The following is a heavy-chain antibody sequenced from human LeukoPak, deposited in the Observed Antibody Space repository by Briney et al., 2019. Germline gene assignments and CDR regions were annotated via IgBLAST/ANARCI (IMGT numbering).Heavy chain of an antibody. Sequence: GGSLRLSCAASGFTFDDYGMSWVRQVPGKGLEWVSGINWNGGSTGYADSVKGRFTISRDNSKNTLYLQMNSLRAEDTAVYYRAKGGVGEGGEWELPSPFEYWGQGTLVTVSS. CDR1: GFTFDDYG. J-gene: IGHJ4*02. CDR3: AKGGVGEGGEWELPSPFEY. D-gene: IGHD1-26*01. V-gene: IGHV3-20*04. CDR2: INWNGGST.